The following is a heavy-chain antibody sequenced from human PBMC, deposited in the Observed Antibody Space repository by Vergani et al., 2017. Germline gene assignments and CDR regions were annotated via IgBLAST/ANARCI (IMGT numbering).Heavy chain of an antibody. CDR2: IKQDGSEK. V-gene: IGHV3-7*01. CDR1: GFTFSSYR. D-gene: IGHD3-9*01. CDR3: ARXFHPHFDWVGWFDP. J-gene: IGHJ5*02. Sequence: EVQLVESGGGLVQPGGSLRLSCAASGFTFSSYRMSWVRQAPGKGLEWVANIKQDGSEKYYVDSVKGRFTISRDNAKNSLYLQMNSLRAEDTAVYYCARXFHPHFDWVGWFDPWGQGTLVTVSS.